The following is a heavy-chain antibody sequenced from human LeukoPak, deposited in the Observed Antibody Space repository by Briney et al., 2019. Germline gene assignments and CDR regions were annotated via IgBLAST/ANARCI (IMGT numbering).Heavy chain of an antibody. Sequence: PSETLSLTCTVSGGSISSYYWSWIRQPAGKGLEWIGRIYTSGSTNYNPSLKSRVTMSVDTSKNQFSLKLSSVTAADTAVYYCARDHHRIVVVPAVASHAFDIWGQGTMVTVSS. J-gene: IGHJ3*02. D-gene: IGHD2-2*01. CDR1: GGSISSYY. CDR2: IYTSGST. V-gene: IGHV4-4*07. CDR3: ARDHHRIVVVPAVASHAFDI.